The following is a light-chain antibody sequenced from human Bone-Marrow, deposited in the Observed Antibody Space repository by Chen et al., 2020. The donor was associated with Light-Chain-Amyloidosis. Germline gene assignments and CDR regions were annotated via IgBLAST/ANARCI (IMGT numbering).Light chain of an antibody. CDR3: QQYYSTPPLT. CDR2: WSS. V-gene: IGKV4-1*01. J-gene: IGKJ4*01. Sequence: DIVMTQSPDSLAVSLGERATINCKSSQRVLYSSNNKNYLAWYQQKPGQPPKLLIYWSSTRESGVPARFSGSGSGTDFTLTISSLQAEDVAVYYCQQYYSTPPLTFGGGTKVEIK. CDR1: QRVLYSSNNKNY.